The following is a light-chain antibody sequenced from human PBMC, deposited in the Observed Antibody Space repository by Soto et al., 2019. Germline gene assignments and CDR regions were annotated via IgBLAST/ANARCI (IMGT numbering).Light chain of an antibody. J-gene: IGKJ1*01. CDR2: GAS. CDR3: QQYGSSGT. CDR1: QSFNSIY. Sequence: IVLTQSAGTLSLSPGERATLCCRASQSFNSIYLAWYQQKPGQAPRLLIYGASNRATGIPDRFSGSGSGTDSTLTISRLEPEDFAVYYCQQYGSSGTFGQGTKVDIK. V-gene: IGKV3-20*01.